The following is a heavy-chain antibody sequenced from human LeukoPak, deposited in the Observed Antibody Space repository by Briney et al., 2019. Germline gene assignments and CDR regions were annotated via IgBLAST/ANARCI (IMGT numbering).Heavy chain of an antibody. CDR2: IDWNDDK. CDR1: GFSLSTSGMC. Sequence: SGPTLVNPTQTLTLTCTFSGFSLSTSGMCVSWIRQPPGKALKWLALIDWNDDKYYSTSLKTRLTISKDTSKNQVVLTMTNMDPVDTATYYCARMMYGDYVDYFDYWGQGTLVTVSS. V-gene: IGHV2-70*01. J-gene: IGHJ4*02. CDR3: ARMMYGDYVDYFDY. D-gene: IGHD4-17*01.